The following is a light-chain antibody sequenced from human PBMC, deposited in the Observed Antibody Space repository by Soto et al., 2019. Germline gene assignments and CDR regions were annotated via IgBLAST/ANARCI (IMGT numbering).Light chain of an antibody. V-gene: IGKV3-20*01. Sequence: EIVLTQSPGTLSLSPGERATLSCRASQSVSSSYLAWYQQKPGQAPRPLIYGASSRATGIPDRFSGSGSGTAFTLTIRRLEPEDFAVYYCLQYGSSPYTFGQGTKLEIK. CDR2: GAS. CDR3: LQYGSSPYT. CDR1: QSVSSSY. J-gene: IGKJ2*01.